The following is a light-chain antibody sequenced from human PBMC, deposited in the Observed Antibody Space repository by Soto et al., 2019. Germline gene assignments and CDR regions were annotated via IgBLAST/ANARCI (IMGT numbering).Light chain of an antibody. CDR3: QQRYSTPLT. CDR2: AAS. J-gene: IGKJ4*01. Sequence: DIQMTQSPSSLSASVGDRVTITCRASQSISSYLNWYQQKPGKAPKHLIYAASSLQSGVPSRFSGSGSGTDFTLTISSLQPEDFATYYCQQRYSTPLTFGGGTKVEIK. CDR1: QSISSY. V-gene: IGKV1-39*01.